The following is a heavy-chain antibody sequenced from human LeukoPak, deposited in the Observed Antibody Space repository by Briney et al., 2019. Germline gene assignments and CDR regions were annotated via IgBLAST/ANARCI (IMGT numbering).Heavy chain of an antibody. Sequence: GGSLRLSCAASGFTFSSYAMHWVRQAPGKGLEWVSAISGSGGSTYYADSVKGRFTISRDNSKNTLYLQMNSLRAEDTAVYYCARARVQLWYSWDAFDIWGQGTMVTVSS. V-gene: IGHV3-23*01. D-gene: IGHD5-18*01. CDR1: GFTFSSYA. J-gene: IGHJ3*02. CDR3: ARARVQLWYSWDAFDI. CDR2: ISGSGGST.